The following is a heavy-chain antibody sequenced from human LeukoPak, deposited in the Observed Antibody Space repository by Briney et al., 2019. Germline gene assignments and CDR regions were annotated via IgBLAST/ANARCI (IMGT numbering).Heavy chain of an antibody. D-gene: IGHD2-2*01. CDR1: GFTFSSYG. CDR3: AKDGGCSSTTCYSPYYFDY. J-gene: IGHJ4*02. CDR2: VSYDGSNK. V-gene: IGHV3-30*18. Sequence: PGGSLRLSCAASGFTFSSYGMHWVRQAPGKGLEWVAVVSYDGSNKYYADSVKGRFTISRVNSQNTLYLQMNSLRAEDTAVYYCAKDGGCSSTTCYSPYYFDYWGQGTLVTVSS.